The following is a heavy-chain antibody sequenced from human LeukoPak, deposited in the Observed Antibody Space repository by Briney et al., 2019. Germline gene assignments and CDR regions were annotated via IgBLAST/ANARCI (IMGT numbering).Heavy chain of an antibody. CDR2: ISSSSSYI. J-gene: IGHJ6*03. V-gene: IGHV3-21*01. CDR3: ARGRSGWYYYYYMDV. CDR1: GFTFSSYS. D-gene: IGHD6-19*01. Sequence: GGSLRLSCAASGFTFSSYSMNWVRQAPGKGLEWVSSISSSSSYIYYADSVKGRFTISRDNAKNSLYLQMNSLRAEDTAVYYCARGRSGWYYYYYMDVWGKGTTVTVSS.